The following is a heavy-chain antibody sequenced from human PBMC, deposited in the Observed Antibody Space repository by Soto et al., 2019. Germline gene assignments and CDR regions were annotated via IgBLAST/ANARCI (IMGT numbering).Heavy chain of an antibody. J-gene: IGHJ4*02. CDR2: VSGSGEKT. Sequence: EVQLLESGGGVVFPGGSLRLSCVASGFTFDNYAMSWVRQAPGKGLEWVSSVSGSGEKTFYADSVKGRFTVSRDNSKNTLTLQMNSLRGEDTAIYYCAKDPTLTARLLLYFDSWGQGSRVTVSS. V-gene: IGHV3-23*01. D-gene: IGHD6-6*01. CDR3: AKDPTLTARLLLYFDS. CDR1: GFTFDNYA.